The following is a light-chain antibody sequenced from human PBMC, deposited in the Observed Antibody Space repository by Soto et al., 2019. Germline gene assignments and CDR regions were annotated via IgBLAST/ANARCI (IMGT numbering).Light chain of an antibody. J-gene: IGKJ4*01. CDR1: QTVSSTY. V-gene: IGKV3-20*01. Sequence: ENVLTQSPGTLSLSPGERATLSCRASQTVSSTYLAWYQQKPGQAPRLLIYGASSRATGIPDRFSGSRSGTEFTLTISSLQPEDFATYYCLQDYSYPLTFGGGTKVDIK. CDR2: GAS. CDR3: LQDYSYPLT.